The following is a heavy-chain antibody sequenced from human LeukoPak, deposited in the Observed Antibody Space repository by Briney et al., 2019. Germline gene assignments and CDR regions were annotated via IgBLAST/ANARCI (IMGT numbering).Heavy chain of an antibody. CDR2: LYPGVST. CDR3: ARLKFYDSTGYSPGHYMDV. J-gene: IGHJ6*03. Sequence: SETLSLTCTVSGGPIYSYYWSWIRQTAGKGLEWIGRLYPGVSTNYNPSLRSRVTMSVDTSKNQFALKLSAVTAADTAVYYCARLKFYDSTGYSPGHYMDVWGKGATVTVSS. CDR1: GGPIYSYY. D-gene: IGHD3-22*01. V-gene: IGHV4-4*07.